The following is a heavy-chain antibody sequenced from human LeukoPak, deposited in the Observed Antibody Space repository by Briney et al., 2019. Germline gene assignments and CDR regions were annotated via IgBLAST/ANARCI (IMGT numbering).Heavy chain of an antibody. J-gene: IGHJ4*02. V-gene: IGHV4-39*06. Sequence: SETPSLTCNVAGVSISSNTFSWGCIRQPPGKGLEWIGNIYYTGSTYYNPSLTSRVTISIDTSRNQFPLHLSSVTAADTAVYYCATAGDYIWGSYNDYWGQGTLVTVSS. CDR2: IYYTGST. D-gene: IGHD3-16*01. CDR3: ATAGDYIWGSYNDY. CDR1: GVSISSNTFS.